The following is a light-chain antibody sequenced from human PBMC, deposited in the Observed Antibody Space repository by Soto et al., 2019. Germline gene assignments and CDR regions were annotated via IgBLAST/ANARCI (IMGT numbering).Light chain of an antibody. Sequence: DIQMTPSASTLSASVGDRVTITCLASQSISSWLAWYQQKPGKAPKLLVYDASTLQSGVASRFSGSGSGTEFTLTISSLQPDDFATYYCQHYNSYSEAFGQGTKVDIK. CDR3: QHYNSYSEA. CDR1: QSISSW. V-gene: IGKV1-5*01. J-gene: IGKJ1*01. CDR2: DAS.